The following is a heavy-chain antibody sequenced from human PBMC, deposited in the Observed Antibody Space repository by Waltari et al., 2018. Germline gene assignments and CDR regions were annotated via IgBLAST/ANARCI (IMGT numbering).Heavy chain of an antibody. V-gene: IGHV3-21*01. D-gene: IGHD1-7*01. CDR2: ISSSSSYI. J-gene: IGHJ4*02. Sequence: EVQLVESGGGLVKPGGSLRLSCAASGFTFSSYSMNWVRQAPGKGLEWVSYISSSSSYIYYADSVKGRSTISRDNAKNSLYLQMNSLRAEDTAVYCCALGELRSPIDYWGQGTLVTVSS. CDR1: GFTFSSYS. CDR3: ALGELRSPIDY.